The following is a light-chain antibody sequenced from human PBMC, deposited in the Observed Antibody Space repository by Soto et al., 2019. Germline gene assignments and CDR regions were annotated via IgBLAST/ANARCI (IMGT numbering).Light chain of an antibody. Sequence: QSVLTQPPSASGSPGQSVTISCTGTKNDIGVYDFVSWYQHHPGKAPRLIIYEVVQRPSGVPDRFSGSKSDNTASLTVSGLQAEDEADYYCSSYAGTNNFYVFGTGTKATVL. CDR1: KNDIGVYDF. CDR2: EVV. CDR3: SSYAGTNNFYV. J-gene: IGLJ1*01. V-gene: IGLV2-8*01.